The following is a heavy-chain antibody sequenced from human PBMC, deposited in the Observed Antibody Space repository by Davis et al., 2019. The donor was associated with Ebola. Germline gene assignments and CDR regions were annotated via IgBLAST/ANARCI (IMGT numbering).Heavy chain of an antibody. CDR2: TNPDASEK. D-gene: IGHD1/OR15-1a*01. CDR3: ARVPDNNKNDALDI. Sequence: GESLKISCAGSQFNFTGAWMNWVRQAPGKGLEWVASTNPDASEKYYVDSARGRFTISRDNAKKSLYLQMNSLRAEDTAFYYCARVPDNNKNDALDIWGQGTLVAVSA. J-gene: IGHJ3*02. V-gene: IGHV3-7*04. CDR1: QFNFTGAW.